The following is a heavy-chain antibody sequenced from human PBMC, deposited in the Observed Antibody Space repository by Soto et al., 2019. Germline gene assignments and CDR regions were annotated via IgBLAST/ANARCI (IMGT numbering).Heavy chain of an antibody. CDR3: ARGYAGATLNYYYYYGMDV. D-gene: IGHD1-26*01. CDR1: VGSFSGYY. J-gene: IGHJ6*02. Sequence: KPSETLSLTCAVYVGSFSGYYWSWIRQPPGRGLEWIGEINHSGSTNYNPSLKSRVTISVDTSKNQFSLKLSSVTAADTAVYYCARGYAGATLNYYYYYGMDVWGQGTTVTVSS. CDR2: INHSGST. V-gene: IGHV4-34*01.